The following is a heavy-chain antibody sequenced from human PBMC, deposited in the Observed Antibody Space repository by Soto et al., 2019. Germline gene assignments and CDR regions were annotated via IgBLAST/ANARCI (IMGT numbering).Heavy chain of an antibody. D-gene: IGHD2-2*01. Sequence: GGSLRLSGAASGFTFSSYGMHWVRQAAGKGLEWVAVIWYDGSNKYYADSVKGRFTISRDNSKNTLYLQMNSLRAEDTAVYYCARDGRYCSSTSCSPRIYYYYYGMDVWGQGTTVTVSS. CDR1: GFTFSSYG. J-gene: IGHJ6*02. CDR2: IWYDGSNK. V-gene: IGHV3-33*01. CDR3: ARDGRYCSSTSCSPRIYYYYYGMDV.